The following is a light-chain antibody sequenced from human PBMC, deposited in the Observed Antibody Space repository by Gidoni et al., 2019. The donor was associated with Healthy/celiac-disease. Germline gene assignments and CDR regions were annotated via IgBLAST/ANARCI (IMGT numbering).Light chain of an antibody. Sequence: EIVMTQSPATLSVSPGERATLSCRASQSVSSNLAWYQQKPGQAPRRLIYGASTRATGIPARFSGSGSGTEFTLTISSLQSEDFAVHYCQQYNNWLGPTFGGGTKVEIK. CDR2: GAS. CDR3: QQYNNWLGPT. CDR1: QSVSSN. J-gene: IGKJ4*01. V-gene: IGKV3-15*01.